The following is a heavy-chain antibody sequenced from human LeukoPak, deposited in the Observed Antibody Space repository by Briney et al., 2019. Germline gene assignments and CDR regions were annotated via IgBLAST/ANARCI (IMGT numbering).Heavy chain of an antibody. D-gene: IGHD6-6*01. V-gene: IGHV3-21*04. CDR3: ARDRIAARFDY. J-gene: IGHJ4*02. CDR1: GFTFRSYA. Sequence: GGSLRLSCAASGFTFRSYAMSWVRQAPGKGLEWVSAISGSGSTIYYADSVRGRFTISRDNAKNSLYLQMNSLKTEDTAVYYCARDRIAARFDYWGQGALVTVSS. CDR2: ISGSGSTI.